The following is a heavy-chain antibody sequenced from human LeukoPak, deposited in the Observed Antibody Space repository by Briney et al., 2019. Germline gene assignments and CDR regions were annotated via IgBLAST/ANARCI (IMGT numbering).Heavy chain of an antibody. Sequence: KPSETLSLTCTVSGGSISSSSYYWGWIRQPPGKGLEWIGEINHSGTTNQNPSLKSRVTISVDTSKNQFSLKLTSVTAADTAVYYCARGGRYSSNWPFDYWGQGTLVTVSS. J-gene: IGHJ4*02. CDR2: INHSGTT. CDR1: GGSISSSSYY. D-gene: IGHD6-13*01. V-gene: IGHV4-39*07. CDR3: ARGGRYSSNWPFDY.